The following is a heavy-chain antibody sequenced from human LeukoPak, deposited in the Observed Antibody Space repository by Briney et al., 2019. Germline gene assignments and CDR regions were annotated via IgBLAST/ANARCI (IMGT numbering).Heavy chain of an antibody. J-gene: IGHJ3*02. V-gene: IGHV3-30*18. CDR3: TKWPPGAFDI. CDR2: ISYDGSNK. D-gene: IGHD5-12*01. CDR1: GFTFSSYG. Sequence: GGSLRLSCAASGFTFSSYGMHWVRQAPGKGLEWVAVISYDGSNKYYGGSVKGRFTISRDNSKNTLYLQMNSLRAEDTAEYYCTKWPPGAFDIWGQGTMVTVSS.